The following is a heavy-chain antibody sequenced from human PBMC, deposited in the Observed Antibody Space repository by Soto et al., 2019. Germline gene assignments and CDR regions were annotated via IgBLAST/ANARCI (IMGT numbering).Heavy chain of an antibody. CDR3: ARVVGATGCCGNWFDP. CDR2: IYYSGST. CDR1: GGSISSGGYY. Sequence: QVQLQESGPGLVKPSQTLSLTCTVSGGSISSGGYYWSWIRQHPGKGLEWIGYIYYSGSTYYNPSLKSRGTISVDTSKNQFSLKLSSVTAADTAVYYCARVVGATGCCGNWFDPWGQGTLVTVSS. V-gene: IGHV4-31*03. J-gene: IGHJ5*02. D-gene: IGHD1-26*01.